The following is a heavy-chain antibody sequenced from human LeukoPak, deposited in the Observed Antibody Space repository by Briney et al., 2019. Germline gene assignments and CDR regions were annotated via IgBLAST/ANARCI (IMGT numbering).Heavy chain of an antibody. CDR3: AKDSYSKGDF. Sequence: GGSLRLSCAASGFTFSYHWMTWVRQAPGKGLEWVANMKNDGAVKNYVDSVKGRFTISRDNAKNSLYLQMNSLRAEDTAVYYYAKDSYSKGDFWGQGVLVTVSS. CDR2: MKNDGAVK. J-gene: IGHJ4*02. D-gene: IGHD6-13*01. CDR1: GFTFSYHW. V-gene: IGHV3-7*01.